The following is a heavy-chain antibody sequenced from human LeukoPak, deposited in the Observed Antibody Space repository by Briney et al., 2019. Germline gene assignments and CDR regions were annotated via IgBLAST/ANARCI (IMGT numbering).Heavy chain of an antibody. V-gene: IGHV4-61*01. J-gene: IGHJ4*02. CDR1: GAFVSDSNYY. CDR3: VRDVRLPALTPL. CDR2: VFHTGST. Sequence: SETLSLTCTVSGAFVSDSNYYWTWIREPPGRGLGWIGYVFHTGSTNYNPSLKSRVTISADTSRNQFSLRLTSVSAADTAVYYYVRDVRLPALTPLWGQGTLVAVSS. D-gene: IGHD2-2*01.